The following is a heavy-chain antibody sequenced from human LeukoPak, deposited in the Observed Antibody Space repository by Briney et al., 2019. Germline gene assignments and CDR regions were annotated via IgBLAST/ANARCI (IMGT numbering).Heavy chain of an antibody. CDR2: FDPEDGET. V-gene: IGHV1-24*01. CDR1: GYTLTELS. D-gene: IGHD7-27*01. Sequence: ASVKVSCKVSGYTLTELSMHWVRQAPGKGLEWMGGFDPEDGETIYAQRFQGRVTMTEDTSTDTAYMELSSLRSEDAAVYYCAEGGHGTGDGYWYFDLWGRGTLVTVSS. CDR3: AEGGHGTGDGYWYFDL. J-gene: IGHJ2*01.